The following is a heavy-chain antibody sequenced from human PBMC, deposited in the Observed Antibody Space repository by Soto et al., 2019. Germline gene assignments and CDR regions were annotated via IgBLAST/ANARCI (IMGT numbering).Heavy chain of an antibody. J-gene: IGHJ3*02. Sequence: EVQLVQSGAEVKKPGESLKISCKGSGYSFTSYWIGWVRQMPGKGLEWMGIIYPGDSDTRYSPSFQGQVTISADKSISTAYLKWSSLKASDTAMYYCARRGTHRGHRIYGSGILWAFDIWGQGTMVTVSS. CDR1: GYSFTSYW. D-gene: IGHD3-10*01. V-gene: IGHV5-51*03. CDR2: IYPGDSDT. CDR3: ARRGTHRGHRIYGSGILWAFDI.